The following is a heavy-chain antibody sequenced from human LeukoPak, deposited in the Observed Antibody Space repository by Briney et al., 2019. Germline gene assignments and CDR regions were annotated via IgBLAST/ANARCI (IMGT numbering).Heavy chain of an antibody. Sequence: PQTLSLTCTVSGGSISSGDYYWSWIRQPPGKGLEWIGYIYYSGSTYYNPSLKSRVTISVDTSKNQFSLKLSSVTAADTAVYYCARTLYNWNAPHAFDIWGEGTMVTVSS. D-gene: IGHD1-20*01. CDR3: ARTLYNWNAPHAFDI. CDR1: GGSISSGDYY. CDR2: IYYSGST. V-gene: IGHV4-30-4*01. J-gene: IGHJ3*02.